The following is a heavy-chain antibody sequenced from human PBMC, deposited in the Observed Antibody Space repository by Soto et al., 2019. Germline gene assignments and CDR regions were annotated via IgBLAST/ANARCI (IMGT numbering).Heavy chain of an antibody. V-gene: IGHV3-23*01. Sequence: EVQLLESGGDLVQPGGSLRLSCAASGFTFSSYAMSWVRQAPGKGLEWVSAISGSGGSTYYADSVKGRFTISRDNSKNTLYLQMNSLRAEDTAVYYCAKSPQWITMVRGTLDYWGQGTLVTVSS. CDR2: ISGSGGST. CDR3: AKSPQWITMVRGTLDY. CDR1: GFTFSSYA. J-gene: IGHJ4*02. D-gene: IGHD3-10*01.